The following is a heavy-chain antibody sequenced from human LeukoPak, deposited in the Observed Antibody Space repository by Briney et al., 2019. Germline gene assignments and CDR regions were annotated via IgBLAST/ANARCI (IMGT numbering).Heavy chain of an antibody. CDR1: GFTFSSYA. CDR2: ISYDGSNK. V-gene: IGHV3-30-3*01. D-gene: IGHD6-13*01. CDR3: ARPYSSSWYYFDY. Sequence: PGRSLRLSCAASGFTFSSYAMHWVRQAPGKGLEWVAAISYDGSNKYYADSVKGRFTISRDNSKNTLYLQMNSLRAEDTAVYYCARPYSSSWYYFDYWGQGTLVTVSS. J-gene: IGHJ4*02.